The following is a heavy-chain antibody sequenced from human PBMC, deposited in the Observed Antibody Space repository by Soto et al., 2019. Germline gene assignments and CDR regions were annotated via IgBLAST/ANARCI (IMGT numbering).Heavy chain of an antibody. CDR3: ARCSSSSGWYFDY. CDR2: IYYSGST. J-gene: IGHJ4*02. CDR1: GGSISSYY. Sequence: SETLSLTCTVSGGSISSYYLSWIRQPPGKGLEWIGYIYYSGSTNYNPSLKSRVTISVDTSKNQFSLKLSSVTAADTAVYYCARCSSSSGWYFDYWGQGTLVTVSS. V-gene: IGHV4-59*01. D-gene: IGHD6-19*01.